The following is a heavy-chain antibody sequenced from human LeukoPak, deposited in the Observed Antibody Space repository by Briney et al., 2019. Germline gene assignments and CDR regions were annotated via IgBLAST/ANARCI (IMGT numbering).Heavy chain of an antibody. J-gene: IGHJ4*02. CDR1: GFTFSSYG. CDR3: AKDFGCSSTSCYPYFDY. Sequence: PGRSLRLSCAASGFTFSSYGMHWVRQAPGNGLEWVAVISYDGSNKYYADSVKGRFTISRDNSKNTLYLQMNSLRAEDTAVYYCAKDFGCSSTSCYPYFDYWGQGTLVTVSS. CDR2: ISYDGSNK. V-gene: IGHV3-30*18. D-gene: IGHD2-2*01.